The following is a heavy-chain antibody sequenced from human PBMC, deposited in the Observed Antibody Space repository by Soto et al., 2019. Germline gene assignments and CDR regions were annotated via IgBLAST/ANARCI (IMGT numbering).Heavy chain of an antibody. V-gene: IGHV1-69*13. CDR1: GGTFSSYA. CDR2: IIPIFGTA. CDR3: ARTRIAVAYYYYGMDV. J-gene: IGHJ6*02. D-gene: IGHD6-19*01. Sequence: SVKVSCKASGGTFSSYAISWVRQAPGQGLEWMGGIIPIFGTANYAQKFQGRVTITADESTSTAYMELNSLRAEDTAVYYCARTRIAVAYYYYGMDVWGQGTTVTVSS.